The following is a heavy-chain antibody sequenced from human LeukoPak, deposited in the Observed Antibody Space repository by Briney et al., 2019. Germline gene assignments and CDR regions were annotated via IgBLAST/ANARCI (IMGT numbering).Heavy chain of an antibody. CDR2: IFHTGNT. J-gene: IGHJ4*02. CDR3: ARQIRGAYYYFDS. D-gene: IGHD3-10*01. CDR1: GGSISTNY. V-gene: IGHV4-59*08. Sequence: SETLSLTCTVSGGSISTNYWSWIRQPPGKGLEWIGYIFHTGNTNYNPSLKSRVTISVDTSKNQFSLKLSSVTAADTAVYFCARQIRGAYYYFDSWGQGNLVAVSS.